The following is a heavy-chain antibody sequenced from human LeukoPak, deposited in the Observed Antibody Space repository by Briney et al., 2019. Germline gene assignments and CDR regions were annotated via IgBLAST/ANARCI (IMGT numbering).Heavy chain of an antibody. Sequence: GGSLRLSCAASGFTFSSYSMNWVRQAPGKGLEWVSSISSSSSYIYYADSVKGRFTISRDNAKNSLYLQMNSRRAEDTAVYYCARDGRYFDWYLDYWGQGTLVTVSS. J-gene: IGHJ4*02. CDR1: GFTFSSYS. CDR2: ISSSSSYI. D-gene: IGHD3-9*01. CDR3: ARDGRYFDWYLDY. V-gene: IGHV3-21*01.